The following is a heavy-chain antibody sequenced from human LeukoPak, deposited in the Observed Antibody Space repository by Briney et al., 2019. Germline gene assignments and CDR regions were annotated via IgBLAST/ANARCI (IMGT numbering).Heavy chain of an antibody. D-gene: IGHD3-22*01. V-gene: IGHV3-23*01. CDR1: GFTFSSYA. CDR3: ARDAYYDSSGH. CDR2: ISGSGGST. J-gene: IGHJ4*02. Sequence: GGSLRLSCAASGFTFSSYAMSWVRQAPGKGLEWVPAISGSGGSTYYADSVKGRFTISRDNSKNTLYLQMNSLRAEDTAVYYCARDAYYDSSGHWGQGTLVTVSS.